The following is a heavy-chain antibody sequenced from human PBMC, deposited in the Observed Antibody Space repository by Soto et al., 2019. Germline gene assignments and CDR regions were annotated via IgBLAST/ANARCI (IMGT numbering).Heavy chain of an antibody. J-gene: IGHJ5*02. CDR2: IYYSGIT. Sequence: SETLSLTCTVSGDSISNSNYYWGWIRQPPGKGLEWIANIYYSGITYFNPSLKSRVAISVDTSKNQFSLKLSSVTAADTAIYYCARSNSGYYKWFDPWGQGTLVTVSS. CDR1: GDSISNSNYY. CDR3: ARSNSGYYKWFDP. V-gene: IGHV4-39*01. D-gene: IGHD3-22*01.